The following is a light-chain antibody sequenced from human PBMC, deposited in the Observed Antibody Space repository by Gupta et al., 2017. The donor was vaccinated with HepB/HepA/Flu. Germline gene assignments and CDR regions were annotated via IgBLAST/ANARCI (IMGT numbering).Light chain of an antibody. CDR2: GAS. V-gene: IGKV3-20*01. CDR3: QQDRSSPFT. J-gene: IGKJ5*01. CDR1: QSVSSSY. Sequence: EIVLTRSPGTLSLSPGERSTLSCRASQSVSSSYLAWYQQKPGQAPRLLISGASSRATGIPDRFSGSGSGTDFILTISRLEPEDFAIYYCQQDRSSPFTVGQGTHLDIK.